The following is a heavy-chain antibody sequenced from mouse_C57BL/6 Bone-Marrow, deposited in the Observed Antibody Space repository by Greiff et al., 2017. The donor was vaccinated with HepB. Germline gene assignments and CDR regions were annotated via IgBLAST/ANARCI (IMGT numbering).Heavy chain of an antibody. CDR3: TTGVLRSLDFDD. V-gene: IGHV14-4*01. Sequence: EVKLQESGAELVRPGASVKLSCTASGFNIKDDYMHWVKQRPEQGLEWIGWIDPENGDTEYASKFQGKATITADTSSNTAYLQLSSLTSEDTAVYYCTTGVLRSLDFDDWGQGTTLTVSS. CDR2: IDPENGDT. J-gene: IGHJ2*01. CDR1: GFNIKDDY. D-gene: IGHD1-1*01.